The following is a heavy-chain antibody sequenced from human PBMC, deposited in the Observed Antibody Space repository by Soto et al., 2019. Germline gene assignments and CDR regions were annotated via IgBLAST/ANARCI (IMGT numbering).Heavy chain of an antibody. Sequence: QVQLVESGGGVVQPGRSLRLSCAASGFTFSSYGMHWVRQAPGKGLEWVAVIWYDGSNKYYADSVKGRFTISRDNSKNTVYLQMNSLRAEDTAVYYCAREGLGSSGWYLRTFDYWGQGTLVTVSS. V-gene: IGHV3-33*01. J-gene: IGHJ4*02. CDR2: IWYDGSNK. CDR1: GFTFSSYG. CDR3: AREGLGSSGWYLRTFDY. D-gene: IGHD6-19*01.